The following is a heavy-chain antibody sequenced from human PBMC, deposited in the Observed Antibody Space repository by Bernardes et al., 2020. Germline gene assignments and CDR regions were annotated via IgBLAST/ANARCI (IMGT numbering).Heavy chain of an antibody. J-gene: IGHJ4*02. D-gene: IGHD3-16*01. Sequence: GESLRLSCAASGFTFSKYWMSWVRQAPGKGLEWVANINQDGSEKYYVDSVKGRFTMSRDNAKNSLYVEMNSLRVEDTAVYYCVRGGGAFDYWGQGSLVIVSS. V-gene: IGHV3-7*03. CDR1: GFTFSKYW. CDR3: VRGGGAFDY. CDR2: INQDGSEK.